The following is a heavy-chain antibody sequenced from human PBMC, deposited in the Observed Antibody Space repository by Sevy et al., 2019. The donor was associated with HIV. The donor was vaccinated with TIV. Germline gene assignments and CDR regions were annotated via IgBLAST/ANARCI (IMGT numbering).Heavy chain of an antibody. D-gene: IGHD6-13*01. CDR1: GLTFSNYV. V-gene: IGHV3-23*01. CDR2: ISGSSGTT. Sequence: GGSLRLSCAASGLTFSNYVMSWVRQAPGKGLEWLSVISGSSGTTYASESVKGRFTISRDNSKNTLYLHMSSLGAEDTAVDYCARKLAPRGAFDIWGQGTRVTVSS. CDR3: ARKLAPRGAFDI. J-gene: IGHJ3*02.